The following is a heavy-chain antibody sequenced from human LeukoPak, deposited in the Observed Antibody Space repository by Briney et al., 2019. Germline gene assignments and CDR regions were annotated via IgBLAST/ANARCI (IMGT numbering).Heavy chain of an antibody. CDR3: ARGACSGGSCRDY. D-gene: IGHD2-15*01. CDR1: GGTFSSYA. Sequence: GASEKVSCKASGGTFSSYAISWVRQAPGHGLEWMGRIIPIFGTANYAQKFQGRVTITTDESTSTAYMELSSLRSEDTAVYYCARGACSGGSCRDYWGQGTLVTVSS. CDR2: IIPIFGTA. V-gene: IGHV1-69*05. J-gene: IGHJ4*02.